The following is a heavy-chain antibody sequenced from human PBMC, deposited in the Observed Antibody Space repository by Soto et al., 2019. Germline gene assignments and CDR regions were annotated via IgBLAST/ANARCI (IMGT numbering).Heavy chain of an antibody. CDR1: GYTFTRYA. J-gene: IGHJ5*02. CDR3: ARVPAVVLPNWFDP. Sequence: QVQLVQSGAEVKKPGASVKVSCKASGYTFTRYAMHWVRQAPGQRLEWMGWINAGNGNTKYSQKFQGRVTISRDTSASTAYMELSSLRSEDTAVYYWARVPAVVLPNWFDPWGQGTLVTVSS. V-gene: IGHV1-3*01. D-gene: IGHD6-19*01. CDR2: INAGNGNT.